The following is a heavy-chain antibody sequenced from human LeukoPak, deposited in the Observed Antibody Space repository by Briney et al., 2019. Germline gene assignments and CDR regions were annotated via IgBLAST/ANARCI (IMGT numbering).Heavy chain of an antibody. Sequence: GGSLRLSCAASGFTFSSYGMRWVRQAPGKGLEWVAFIRYDGSNKYYADSVKGRFTISRDNSKNTLYLQMNSLRAEDTAVYYCAAPSMIVVVTAPDYWGQGTLVTVSS. J-gene: IGHJ4*02. CDR2: IRYDGSNK. V-gene: IGHV3-30*02. CDR3: AAPSMIVVVTAPDY. D-gene: IGHD3-22*01. CDR1: GFTFSSYG.